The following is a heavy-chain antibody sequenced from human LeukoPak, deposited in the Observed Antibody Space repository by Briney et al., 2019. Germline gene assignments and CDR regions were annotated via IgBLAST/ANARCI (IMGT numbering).Heavy chain of an antibody. CDR2: IKQDGSEK. Sequence: GGSLRLSCAASGFTFRTSALYWVREAPGKGLEWVANIKQDGSEKYYVDSVKGRFTISRDNAKNSLYLQMNSLRAEDTAVYYCARAGSRYCSSTSCYEFWGQGTLVTVSS. CDR3: ARAGSRYCSSTSCYEF. D-gene: IGHD2-2*01. J-gene: IGHJ4*02. CDR1: GFTFRTSA. V-gene: IGHV3-7*01.